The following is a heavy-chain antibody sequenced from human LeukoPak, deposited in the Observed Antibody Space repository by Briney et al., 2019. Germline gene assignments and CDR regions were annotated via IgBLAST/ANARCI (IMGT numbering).Heavy chain of an antibody. CDR1: GFTVSSNY. J-gene: IGHJ5*02. D-gene: IGHD6-19*01. CDR3: ARAGPTSGCSP. V-gene: IGHV3-53*01. CDR2: IYSDGRT. Sequence: GGSLRLSCAASGFTVSSNYMSWVRQAPGKGLEWVSVIYSDGRTYYADSVKGRFTISRDNSKNTLYLETNSLRAEDTAVYYCARAGPTSGCSPWGQGTLVTVSS.